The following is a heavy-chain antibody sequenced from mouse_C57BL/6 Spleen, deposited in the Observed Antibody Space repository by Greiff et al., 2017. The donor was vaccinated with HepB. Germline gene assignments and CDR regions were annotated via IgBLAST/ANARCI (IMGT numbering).Heavy chain of an antibody. CDR2: IHPNSGST. V-gene: IGHV1-64*01. CDR3: ARSWGYAMDY. CDR1: GYTFTSYW. J-gene: IGHJ4*01. Sequence: QVHVKQPGAELVKPGASVKLSCKASGYTFTSYWMHWVKQRPGQGLEWIGMIHPNSGSTNYNEKFKSKATLTVDKSSSTAYMQLSSLTSEDSAVYYCARSWGYAMDYWGQGTSVTVSS.